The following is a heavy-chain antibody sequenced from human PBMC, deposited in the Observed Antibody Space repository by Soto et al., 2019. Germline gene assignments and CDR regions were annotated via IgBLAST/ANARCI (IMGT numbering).Heavy chain of an antibody. CDR2: ISPFNGNT. D-gene: IGHD3-10*01. V-gene: IGHV1-18*01. CDR3: ARGRYGSVKGWDF. J-gene: IGHJ4*02. CDR1: GYTFTVYG. Sequence: QVHLVQSGPEVKEPGASVKVSCKASGYTFTVYGITWVRQAPGQGLEWVGWISPFNGNTKFAQRLQDRLTLTTDTSTTTAYMELKSLRSDDTAVYYCARGRYGSVKGWDFWGQGSLVTVSA.